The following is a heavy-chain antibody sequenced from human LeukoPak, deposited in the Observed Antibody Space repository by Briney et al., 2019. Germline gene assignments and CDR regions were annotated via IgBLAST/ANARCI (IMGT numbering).Heavy chain of an antibody. D-gene: IGHD3-3*01. CDR3: ARATRFLEWLLFPFDY. V-gene: IGHV1-18*01. CDR1: GYTFTSYG. J-gene: IGHJ4*02. CDR2: ISAYNGNT. Sequence: SVKVSCKASGYTFTSYGISWVRQAPGQGLEWMGWISAYNGNTNYAQKLQGRVTMTTDTSTSTAYMELRSLRSDDTAVYYCARATRFLEWLLFPFDYWGQGTLVTVSS.